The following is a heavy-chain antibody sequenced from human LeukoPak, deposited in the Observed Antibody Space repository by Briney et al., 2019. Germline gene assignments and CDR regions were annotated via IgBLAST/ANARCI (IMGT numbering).Heavy chain of an antibody. CDR1: GFTFSNYW. V-gene: IGHV3-74*01. CDR3: ARGPEEEYYFDY. Sequence: GGSLRLSCAASGFTFSNYWMHWVRHAPGKGLVWVSRINRDGSSTSYADSVKGRFTISRHNAKNTLYLQKNSLGAEDTAVYYCARGPEEEYYFDYWGQGTLVTVSS. J-gene: IGHJ4*02. CDR2: INRDGSST. D-gene: IGHD3-10*01.